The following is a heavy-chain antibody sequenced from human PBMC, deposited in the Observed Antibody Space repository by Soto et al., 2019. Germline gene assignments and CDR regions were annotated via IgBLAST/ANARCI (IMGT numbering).Heavy chain of an antibody. Sequence: QVQLVQSGAEMKEPGSSVKVSCKTSGGTFSSSSSSWLRQAPRQGREWMGGIIPLCRTPDYGQKFQGSVTIAADESPRTSYKELSILRSEDTAVYYCARDNERLQLGGNYYYILDVWGQGTTITVSS. V-gene: IGHV1-69*12. CDR1: GGTFSSSS. CDR3: ARDNERLQLGGNYYYILDV. CDR2: IIPLCRTP. D-gene: IGHD1-26*01. J-gene: IGHJ6*02.